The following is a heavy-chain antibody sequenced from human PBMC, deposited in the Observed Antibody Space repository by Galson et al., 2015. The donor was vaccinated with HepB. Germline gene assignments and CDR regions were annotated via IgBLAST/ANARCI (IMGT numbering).Heavy chain of an antibody. V-gene: IGHV4-59*01. CDR1: GGSISSYY. J-gene: IGHJ4*02. CDR2: IYYSGST. D-gene: IGHD6-13*01. Sequence: SETLSLTCTVSGGSISSYYWSWIRQPPGKGLEWIGYIYYSGSTNYNPSLKSRVTISVDTSKNQFSLKLSSVTAADTAVYYCARGAAGGIAARQGTGLLFDYWGQGTLVTVSS. CDR3: ARGAAGGIAARQGTGLLFDY.